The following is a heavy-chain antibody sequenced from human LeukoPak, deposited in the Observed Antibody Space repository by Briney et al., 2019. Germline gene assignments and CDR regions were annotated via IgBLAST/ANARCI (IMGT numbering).Heavy chain of an antibody. CDR3: ARRYFDWFLGAGGSLDI. J-gene: IGHJ3*02. CDR1: GFTFRSYW. Sequence: GGSLRLSCAGSGFTFRSYWMHWVRQAPGKGLEWVANIKQDGSEKYYVDSVKGRFTLSRDNANDSVYLQMNSLRAEDTAGYYCARRYFDWFLGAGGSLDIWGQGTMVTVSS. D-gene: IGHD3-9*01. V-gene: IGHV3-7*01. CDR2: IKQDGSEK.